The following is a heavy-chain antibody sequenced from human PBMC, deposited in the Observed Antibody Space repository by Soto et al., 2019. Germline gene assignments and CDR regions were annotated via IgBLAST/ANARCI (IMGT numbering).Heavy chain of an antibody. CDR2: IDWDDDK. CDR1: GFSLSTSGMC. D-gene: IGHD6-13*01. Sequence: SGPTLVNPTQTLTLTCTFSGFSLSTSGMCVSWIRQPPGKALEWLALIDWDDDKYYSTSLKTRLTISKDTSKNQVVLTMTNMDPVDTATYYCARSIRYSSSEMYYFDYWGQGTPVTVSS. V-gene: IGHV2-70*01. CDR3: ARSIRYSSSEMYYFDY. J-gene: IGHJ4*02.